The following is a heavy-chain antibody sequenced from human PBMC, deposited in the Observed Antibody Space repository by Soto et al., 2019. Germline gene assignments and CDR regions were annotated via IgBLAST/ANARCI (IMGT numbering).Heavy chain of an antibody. V-gene: IGHV3-30*03. J-gene: IGHJ4*02. Sequence: GGSLRLSCAASGFTFSSYGMHWVRQAPGKGLEWVAVISYDGSNKYYADSVKGRFTISRDNSKNTLYLQMNSLRAEDTAVYYCARGDLNYDYVWGSYRPQYYFDYWGQGTLVTVSS. D-gene: IGHD3-16*02. CDR3: ARGDLNYDYVWGSYRPQYYFDY. CDR1: GFTFSSYG. CDR2: ISYDGSNK.